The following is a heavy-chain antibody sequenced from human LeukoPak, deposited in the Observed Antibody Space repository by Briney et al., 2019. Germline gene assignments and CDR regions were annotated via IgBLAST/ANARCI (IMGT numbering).Heavy chain of an antibody. CDR2: ISTYNGYT. CDR1: DDTFSRYG. D-gene: IGHD2-15*01. J-gene: IGHJ4*02. V-gene: IGHV1-18*01. Sequence: QAYDDTFSRYGISWVRQAAGQGLEWMGWISTYNGYTNYAQKLQGRLTMTTETSMGTAYMELKSLRSDDTAVYYCARQGWRYWGQGTLVTVSS. CDR3: ARQGWRY.